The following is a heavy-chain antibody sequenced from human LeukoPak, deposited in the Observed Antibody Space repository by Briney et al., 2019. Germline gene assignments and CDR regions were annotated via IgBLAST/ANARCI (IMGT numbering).Heavy chain of an antibody. V-gene: IGHV4-39*01. Sequence: PSETLSLACTVSGGSIISVGFHWGWIRQTPGKGLEWIGSIYYSGSTYYNPSLKSRVTISVDTSKNQFSLKLSSVTAADTAVYYCASPLTGLDAFDIWGQGTMVTVSS. CDR3: ASPLTGLDAFDI. CDR2: IYYSGST. D-gene: IGHD7-27*01. J-gene: IGHJ3*02. CDR1: GGSIISVGFH.